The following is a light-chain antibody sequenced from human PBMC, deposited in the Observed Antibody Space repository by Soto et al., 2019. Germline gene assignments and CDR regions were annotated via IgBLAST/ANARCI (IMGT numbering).Light chain of an antibody. CDR3: QQRSNWPPIT. V-gene: IGKV3-11*01. CDR2: DAS. J-gene: IGKJ5*01. Sequence: EIVLTQSPATLSLSPGEIATLACRASQSVSSYLAWYQQKPGQAPRLLIYDASNRATGIPARFSGSRSGTDFTLTISSPEPEDSAVYYCQQRSNWPPITFGQGTRLEIK. CDR1: QSVSSY.